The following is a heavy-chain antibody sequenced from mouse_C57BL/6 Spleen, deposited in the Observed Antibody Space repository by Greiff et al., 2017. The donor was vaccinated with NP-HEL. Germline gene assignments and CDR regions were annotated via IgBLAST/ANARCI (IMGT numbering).Heavy chain of an antibody. D-gene: IGHD2-1*01. V-gene: IGHV1-74*01. Sequence: QVQLQQSGAELVKPGASVKVSCKASGYTFTSYWMHWVKQRPGQGLEWIGRIHPSDSDTNYNQKFKGKATLSVDKSSITAYMPLSSLTSWDSAVYYCSSYGNYYYYAMDYWGQGTSVTVSS. CDR2: IHPSDSDT. J-gene: IGHJ4*01. CDR3: SSYGNYYYYAMDY. CDR1: GYTFTSYW.